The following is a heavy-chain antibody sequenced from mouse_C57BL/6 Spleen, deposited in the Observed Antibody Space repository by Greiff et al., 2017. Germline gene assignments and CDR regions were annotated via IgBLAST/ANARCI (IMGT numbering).Heavy chain of an antibody. CDR2: IYPRSGNT. V-gene: IGHV1-81*01. D-gene: IGHD3-2*02. CDR1: GYTFTSYG. CDR3: ARWLAQATGYFDY. Sequence: VHLVESGAELARPGASVKLSCKASGYTFTSYGISWVKQRTGQGLEWIGEIYPRSGNTYYNEKFKGKATLTADKSSSTAYMELRSLTSEDSAVYFCARWLAQATGYFDYWGQGTTLTVSS. J-gene: IGHJ2*01.